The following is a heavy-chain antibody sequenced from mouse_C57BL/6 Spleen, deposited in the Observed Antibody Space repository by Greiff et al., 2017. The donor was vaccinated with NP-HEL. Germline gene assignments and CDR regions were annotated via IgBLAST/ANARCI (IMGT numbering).Heavy chain of an antibody. V-gene: IGHV1-64*01. D-gene: IGHD3-2*02. CDR2: IHPNSRLT. J-gene: IGHJ2*01. CDR3: ARGKLRLLYFDD. Sequence: VQLQQPGAELVPPGASVKLSCKASGYPFTSSRLPWVPQRPGQGLEWIGLIHPNSRLTNYNETFKSKATLTLDHSSSTTYMQLSRLPSADSAVSSSARGKLRLLYFDDWGQGTTLPVPP. CDR1: GYPFTSSR.